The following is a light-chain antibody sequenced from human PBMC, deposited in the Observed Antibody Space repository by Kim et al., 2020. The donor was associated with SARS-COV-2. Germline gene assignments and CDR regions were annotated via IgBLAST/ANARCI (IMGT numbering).Light chain of an antibody. CDR2: GAS. CDR1: QGINNW. Sequence: ASGGERVTITCRASQGINNWLAWYQHKPGKAPKVLIYGASNSQSGVPSRFSGSASGTEFTLTISSLQPEDFATYYCQQGHVFPLTFGGGTKVDIK. CDR3: QQGHVFPLT. J-gene: IGKJ4*01. V-gene: IGKV1-12*01.